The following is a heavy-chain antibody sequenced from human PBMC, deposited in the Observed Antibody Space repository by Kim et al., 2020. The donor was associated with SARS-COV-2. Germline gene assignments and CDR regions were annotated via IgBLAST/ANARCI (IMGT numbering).Heavy chain of an antibody. CDR1: GFTVSSNY. V-gene: IGHV3-53*01. D-gene: IGHD3-10*01. CDR3: AGASGAYGSGTTRAFDI. Sequence: GGSLRLSCAASGFTVSSNYMSWVRQAPGKGLEWVSVIYSGGSTYYADSVKGRFTISRDNSKNTLYLQMNSLRAEDTAVYYCAGASGAYGSGTTRAFDIWGQGTMVTVSS. J-gene: IGHJ3*02. CDR2: IYSGGST.